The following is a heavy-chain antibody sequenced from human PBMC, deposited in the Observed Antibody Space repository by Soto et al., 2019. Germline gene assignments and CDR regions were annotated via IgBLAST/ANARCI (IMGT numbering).Heavy chain of an antibody. CDR1: GYTFTSYG. V-gene: IGHV1-18*01. CDR2: ISAYNGNT. CDR3: ARDKSYDFWSGYYTGSASSRTYFQH. D-gene: IGHD3-3*01. Sequence: GASVKVSCKASGYTFTSYGISWVRQAPGQGLEWMGWISAYNGNTNYAQKLQGRVTMTTDTSTSTAYMELRSLRSDDTAVYYCARDKSYDFWSGYYTGSASSRTYFQHWGQGTLVTVSS. J-gene: IGHJ1*01.